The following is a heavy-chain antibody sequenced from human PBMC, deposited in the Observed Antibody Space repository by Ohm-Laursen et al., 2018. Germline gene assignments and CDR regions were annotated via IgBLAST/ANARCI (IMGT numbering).Heavy chain of an antibody. J-gene: IGHJ4*02. Sequence: SLRLSCAASGFTFSSYCMHWVRQAPGKGLVWVSRINSDGSRTSYADSVKGRFTISRDNAKSTLHLQMSSLRAEDTAVYYCARAPYGSGSHYDDWGQGTLVTVSS. CDR1: GFTFSSYC. CDR3: ARAPYGSGSHYDD. V-gene: IGHV3-74*01. CDR2: INSDGSRT. D-gene: IGHD3-10*01.